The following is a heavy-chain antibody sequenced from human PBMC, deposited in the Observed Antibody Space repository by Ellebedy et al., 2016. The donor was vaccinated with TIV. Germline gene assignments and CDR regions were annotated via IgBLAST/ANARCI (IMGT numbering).Heavy chain of an antibody. V-gene: IGHV3-23*01. D-gene: IGHD6-19*01. CDR2: ISGSGGST. J-gene: IGHJ4*02. CDR3: AKDSEYSSGWYLFDY. Sequence: GGSLRLXXAASGFTFSSYAMSWVRQAPGKGLEWVSAISGSGGSTYYADSVKGRFTISRDNSKNTLYLQMNSLRAEDTAVYYCAKDSEYSSGWYLFDYWGQGTLVTVSS. CDR1: GFTFSSYA.